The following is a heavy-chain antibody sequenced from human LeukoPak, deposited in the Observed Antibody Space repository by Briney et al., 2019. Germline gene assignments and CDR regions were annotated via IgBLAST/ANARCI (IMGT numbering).Heavy chain of an antibody. CDR2: IKEDGSEK. D-gene: IGHD5-18*01. V-gene: IGHV3-7*01. Sequence: GGSLRLSCAASGFTFSSYAMSWVRQAPGKGLEWVANIKEDGSEKYYVDSVKGRFTISRDNAKNSLYLQMNSLRAEDTAVYYCARVRSYGLDYWGQGTLVTVSS. CDR3: ARVRSYGLDY. CDR1: GFTFSSYA. J-gene: IGHJ4*02.